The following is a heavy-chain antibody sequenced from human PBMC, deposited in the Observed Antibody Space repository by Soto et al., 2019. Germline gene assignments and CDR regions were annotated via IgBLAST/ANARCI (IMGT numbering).Heavy chain of an antibody. V-gene: IGHV5-51*01. CDR2: IFPADSDI. J-gene: IGHJ6*02. Sequence: GWISQETGKGLEWMGSIFPADSDIRYNPSFQGQVTISVDKSIDTAYLQWSSLKASDTATFYCAKHNYFGSGSSFYYSKSDLWGQAPTLTVSS. CDR3: AKHNYFGSGSSFYYSKSDL. D-gene: IGHD3-10*01.